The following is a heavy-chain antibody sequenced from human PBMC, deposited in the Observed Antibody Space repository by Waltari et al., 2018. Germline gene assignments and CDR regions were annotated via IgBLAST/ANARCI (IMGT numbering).Heavy chain of an antibody. J-gene: IGHJ6*03. CDR3: ARVAYNWNYAAGYYYYYYMDV. V-gene: IGHV3-21*01. CDR1: GFTFDDYT. CDR2: ISSSSSYI. Sequence: EVQLVESGGVVVQPGGSLRLSCAASGFTFDDYTMHWVRQAPGKGLEWVSSISSSSSYIYYADSVKGRFTISRDNAKNSLYLQMNSLRAEDTAVYYCARVAYNWNYAAGYYYYYYMDVWGKGTTVTVSS. D-gene: IGHD1-7*01.